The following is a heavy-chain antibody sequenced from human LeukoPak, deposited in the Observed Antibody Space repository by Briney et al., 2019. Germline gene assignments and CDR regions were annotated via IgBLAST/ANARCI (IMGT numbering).Heavy chain of an antibody. CDR1: GDRVSADRAT. D-gene: IGHD5-24*01. J-gene: IGHJ3*02. CDR2: TYYRSNRSKWSS. CDR3: TRANYRAFDI. V-gene: IGHV6-1*01. Sequence: SQTLSLTCAISGDRVSADRATWNWIRQSPSRGLEWLGRTYYRSNRSKWSSDYALSVKSRITISPDTSKNEFSLQLNSVTPEDTAVYYCTRANYRAFDIWGQGTMVTVSS.